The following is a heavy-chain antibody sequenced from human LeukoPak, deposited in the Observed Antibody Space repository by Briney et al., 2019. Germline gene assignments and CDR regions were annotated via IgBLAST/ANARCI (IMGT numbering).Heavy chain of an antibody. V-gene: IGHV4-34*01. CDR1: GGSFSGYY. J-gene: IGHJ6*03. CDR2: INHSGST. CDR3: ASVRRGFGESSKYYAYYYMGV. D-gene: IGHD3-10*01. Sequence: SETLSLTCAVYGGSFSGYYWSWIRQPPGKGLEWIGEINHSGSTNYNPSLKSRVTISLNTSKNKFSLELISVTAADTAVYYCASVRRGFGESSKYYAYYYMGVWGKGTTVTISS.